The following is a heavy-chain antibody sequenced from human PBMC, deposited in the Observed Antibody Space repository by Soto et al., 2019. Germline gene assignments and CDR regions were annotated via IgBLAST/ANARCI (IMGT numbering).Heavy chain of an antibody. D-gene: IGHD5-18*01. CDR2: ISSSSSYI. Sequence: PGGSLRLSCAASGFTFSSYSTNWVRQAPGKGLEWVSSISSSSSYIYYADSVKGRFTISRDNAKNSLYLQMSSLRVEDTAVYYCARDGPDTAMVTHYCDYWGQGTLVTVSS. V-gene: IGHV3-21*01. CDR3: ARDGPDTAMVTHYCDY. CDR1: GFTFSSYS. J-gene: IGHJ4*02.